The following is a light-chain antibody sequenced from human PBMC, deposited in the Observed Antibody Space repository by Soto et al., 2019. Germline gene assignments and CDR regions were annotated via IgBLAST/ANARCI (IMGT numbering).Light chain of an antibody. Sequence: QSALTQPASVSGSPGQSITISCTRTSSDVGSYNYVSWYQQHPGKAPKLMIYEVSDRPSGISSRFSGSKSGNTASLTISGLQTEDEADYYCSSYTSSSPLFGTGTKVTVL. CDR2: EVS. J-gene: IGLJ1*01. V-gene: IGLV2-14*01. CDR3: SSYTSSSPL. CDR1: SSDVGSYNY.